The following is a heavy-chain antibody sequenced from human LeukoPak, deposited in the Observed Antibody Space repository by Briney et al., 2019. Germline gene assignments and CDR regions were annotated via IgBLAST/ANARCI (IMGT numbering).Heavy chain of an antibody. Sequence: GGSLRLSCAASGFTVSSNYMSWVRQAPGKGLEWVSVIYSGGSTYYADSVKGRFTISRDNAKNTLYLQMNSLRAEDTAVYYCARVRIAAAGIDYWGQGTLVTVSS. CDR1: GFTVSSNY. J-gene: IGHJ4*02. V-gene: IGHV3-66*01. CDR2: IYSGGST. D-gene: IGHD6-13*01. CDR3: ARVRIAAAGIDY.